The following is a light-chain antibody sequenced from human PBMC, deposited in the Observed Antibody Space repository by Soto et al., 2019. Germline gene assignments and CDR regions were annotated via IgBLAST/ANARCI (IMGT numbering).Light chain of an antibody. CDR1: QTISTF. V-gene: IGKV1-39*01. CDR2: RAS. J-gene: IGKJ1*01. CDR3: QQSYSTPRT. Sequence: QMTQSPSSLSASVGDRVTISCRASQTISTFLNWYQQKPGTAPRLLIYRASSVKSGVPPRFSGSGSGRDFTLTISSLRPEDIATYYCQQSYSTPRTFGQGTKVDIK.